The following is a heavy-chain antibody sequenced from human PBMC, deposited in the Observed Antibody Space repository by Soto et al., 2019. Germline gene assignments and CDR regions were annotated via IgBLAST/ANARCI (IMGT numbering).Heavy chain of an antibody. Sequence: GGSLRLSCAASGFTFDDYTMHWVRQAPGKGLEWVSLISWDGGSTYYADSVKGRFTISRDNSKNSLYLQMNSLRTEDTALYYCAKGDLNYYGMDVWGQGTTVTVSS. CDR3: AKGDLNYYGMDV. D-gene: IGHD3-16*01. CDR2: ISWDGGST. J-gene: IGHJ6*02. CDR1: GFTFDDYT. V-gene: IGHV3-43*01.